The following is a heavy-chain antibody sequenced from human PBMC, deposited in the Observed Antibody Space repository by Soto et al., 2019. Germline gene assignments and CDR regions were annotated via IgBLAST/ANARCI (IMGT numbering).Heavy chain of an antibody. CDR2: ISSSSSYI. Sequence: GGSLRLSCAASGFTFSSYSMNWVRQAPGKGLEWVSSISSSSSYIYYADSVKGRFTISRDNAKNSLYLQMNSLRAEDTAVYYCASGYSSSWHYFDYWGQGTLVTVSS. CDR3: ASGYSSSWHYFDY. D-gene: IGHD6-13*01. J-gene: IGHJ4*02. CDR1: GFTFSSYS. V-gene: IGHV3-21*01.